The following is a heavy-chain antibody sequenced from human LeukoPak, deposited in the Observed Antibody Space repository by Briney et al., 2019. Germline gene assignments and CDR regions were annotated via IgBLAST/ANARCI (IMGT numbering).Heavy chain of an antibody. Sequence: GGSLRLSCAASGFTFSNYAMSWVRQAPGKGLEWVSAITGSGGNTYYADSVKGRFTISRDNAKNSLYLQMNSLRAEDTALYYCAKATRDSSGYYYFDYWGQGTLVTVSS. CDR2: ITGSGGNT. CDR3: AKATRDSSGYYYFDY. V-gene: IGHV3-23*01. J-gene: IGHJ4*02. D-gene: IGHD3-22*01. CDR1: GFTFSNYA.